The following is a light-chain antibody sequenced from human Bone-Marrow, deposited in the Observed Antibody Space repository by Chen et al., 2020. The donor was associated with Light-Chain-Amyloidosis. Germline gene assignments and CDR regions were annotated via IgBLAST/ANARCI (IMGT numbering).Light chain of an antibody. CDR3: FSYGIGSDWM. Sequence: QSALTQPASVSGSPGQSITISCTGTSSHAGSYKFVSWYQQHPGQVPKLLIYEDNKRPPGIPNRFSGSKGGTTASLTIFGLQTDDEANYYCFSYGIGSDWMFGGGTNLTVL. V-gene: IGLV2-23*01. CDR1: SSHAGSYKF. J-gene: IGLJ3*02. CDR2: EDN.